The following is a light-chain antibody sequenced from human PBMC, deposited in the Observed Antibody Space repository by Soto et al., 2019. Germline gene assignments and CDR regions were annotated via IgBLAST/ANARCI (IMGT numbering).Light chain of an antibody. Sequence: QSVLTQPASVSGSPGQSITIPCTGTSSDVGGYNYVSWYQQHPGKAPKLRIYDVSNRPSGVSNRFSGSKSGNTASLTISGLQAEDEADYYCRSYTSSSTYVFGTGTKVTVL. CDR3: RSYTSSSTYV. CDR1: SSDVGGYNY. CDR2: DVS. V-gene: IGLV2-14*01. J-gene: IGLJ1*01.